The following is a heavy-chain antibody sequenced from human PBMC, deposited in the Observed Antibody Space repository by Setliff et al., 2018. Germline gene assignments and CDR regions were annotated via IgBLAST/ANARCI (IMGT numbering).Heavy chain of an antibody. CDR1: GFTFSNYL. CDR3: AKGGGGNYDSSAIGYYYYYYYMDV. J-gene: IGHJ6*03. D-gene: IGHD3-22*01. CDR2: IKQDGSEK. Sequence: GSLRLSCAASGFTFSNYLMSWVRQAPGKGLEWVANIKQDGSEKYYVDSVKGRFTISRDNTLYLEMISPRAEDTAVCYCAKGGGGNYDSSAIGYYYYYYYMDVWGKGTTVTVSS. V-gene: IGHV3-7*03.